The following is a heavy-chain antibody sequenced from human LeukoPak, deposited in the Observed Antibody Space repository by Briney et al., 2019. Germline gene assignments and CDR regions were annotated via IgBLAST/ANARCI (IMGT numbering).Heavy chain of an antibody. CDR1: GGTFSSYA. V-gene: IGHV1-69*05. CDR3: ARDGRIAAAGIVSPDGPKYFQH. J-gene: IGHJ1*01. Sequence: ASVKVSCKASGGTFSSYAISWVRQAPGQGLEWMGGIIPIFGTANYAQKFQGRVTITTDESTSTAYMELSSLRSEDTAVYYCARDGRIAAAGIVSPDGPKYFQHWGQGTLVTVSS. CDR2: IIPIFGTA. D-gene: IGHD6-13*01.